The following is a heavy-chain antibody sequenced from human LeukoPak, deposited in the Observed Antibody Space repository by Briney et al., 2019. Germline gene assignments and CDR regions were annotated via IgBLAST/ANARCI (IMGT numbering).Heavy chain of an antibody. CDR3: ARSETITIFGVVIKDYYYYGMDV. D-gene: IGHD3-3*01. V-gene: IGHV4-61*01. CDR1: GGSVSSGSYY. CDR2: IYYSGST. J-gene: IGHJ6*02. Sequence: PSETLSLTCTVSGGSVSSGSYYWSWIRQPPGKGLEWIGYIYYSGSTNYNPSLKSRVTISVDTSKNQFSLKLSSVTAADTAVYYCARSETITIFGVVIKDYYYYGMDVWGQGTTVTVPS.